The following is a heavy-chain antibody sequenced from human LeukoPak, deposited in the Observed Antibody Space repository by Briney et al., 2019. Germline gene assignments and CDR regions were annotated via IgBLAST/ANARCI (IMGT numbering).Heavy chain of an antibody. V-gene: IGHV1-24*01. J-gene: IGHJ4*02. D-gene: IGHD6-13*01. CDR1: GYTLTELS. CDR3: ATAPSGSWSSSWVDY. CDR2: FDPEDGET. Sequence: VASVKVSCTVSGYTLTELSMHWVRQAPGKGLEWMGGFDPEDGETIYAQKFQGRVTMTEDTSTDTAYMELSSLRSEDTAVYYCATAPSGSWSSSWVDYWGQGTLVTVSS.